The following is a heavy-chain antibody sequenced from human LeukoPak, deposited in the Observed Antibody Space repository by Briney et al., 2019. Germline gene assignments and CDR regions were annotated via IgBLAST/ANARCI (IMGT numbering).Heavy chain of an antibody. D-gene: IGHD3-10*02. V-gene: IGHV3-30*03. CDR1: GFTFKNYG. CDR3: ARGTMFPYYFDY. CDR2: ISYDGSNK. Sequence: GGSLRLSCAASGFTFKNYGMHWVRQAPGKGLEWVAVISYDGSNKYYADSVKGRFTISRDNAKNSLYLQMNSLRAEDTAVYYCARGTMFPYYFDYWGQGTLVTLSS. J-gene: IGHJ4*02.